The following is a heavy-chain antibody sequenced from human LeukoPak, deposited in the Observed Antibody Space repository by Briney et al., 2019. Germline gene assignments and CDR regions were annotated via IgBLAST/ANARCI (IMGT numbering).Heavy chain of an antibody. J-gene: IGHJ6*03. D-gene: IGHD5-18*01. CDR2: IIPIFGTA. CDR1: GGTFSSYA. V-gene: IGHV1-69*05. CDR3: ARGGYSYGPHYYYYYMDV. Sequence: ASVTVSCKASGGTFSSYAISWVRQAPGQGLEWMGGIIPIFGTANYAKKFQGRVTITTDESTSTAYMELSSLRSEDTAVYYCARGGYSYGPHYYYYYMDVWGKGTTVTVSS.